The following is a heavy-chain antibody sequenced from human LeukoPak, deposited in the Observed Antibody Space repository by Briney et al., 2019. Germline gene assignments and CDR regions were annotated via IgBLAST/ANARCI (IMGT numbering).Heavy chain of an antibody. CDR2: ISSSGSTI. Sequence: GGSLRLSCAASGSIFSRYEMNWVRQAPGKGLEWVSYISSSGSTILYADSVKGRFTISRDDARSSLYLQMNSLRAEDTAVYYCVRITMVRSMDVWGQGTTVTVSS. CDR3: VRITMVRSMDV. D-gene: IGHD3-10*01. V-gene: IGHV3-48*03. J-gene: IGHJ6*02. CDR1: GSIFSRYE.